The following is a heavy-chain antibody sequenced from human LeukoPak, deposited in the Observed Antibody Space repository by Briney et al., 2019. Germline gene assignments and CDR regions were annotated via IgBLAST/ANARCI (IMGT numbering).Heavy chain of an antibody. Sequence: SETLSLTCTVSGGSLSSSSYYWGWIRQPPGKGLEWIGSIYYSGSTYYNPSLKSRVTISVDTSKNQFSLKLSSVTAADTAVYYCARVILPLGYCSGGSCYSNAFVGSHLSPYFDYWGQGTLVTVSS. V-gene: IGHV4-39*07. J-gene: IGHJ4*02. D-gene: IGHD2-15*01. CDR2: IYYSGST. CDR3: ARVILPLGYCSGGSCYSNAFVGSHLSPYFDY. CDR1: GGSLSSSSYY.